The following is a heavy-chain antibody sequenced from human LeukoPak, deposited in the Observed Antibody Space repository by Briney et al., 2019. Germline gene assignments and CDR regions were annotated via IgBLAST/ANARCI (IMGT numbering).Heavy chain of an antibody. J-gene: IGHJ5*02. CDR1: GYTFTGYY. Sequence: ASVKVSCKASGYTFTGYYMHWVRQAPGQGLEWMGWINPNSGGTNYAQKFQGRVTMTRDTSISTAYTELSRLRSDDTAVYYCARDPSSSWLDNWFDPWGQGTLVTVSS. D-gene: IGHD6-13*01. V-gene: IGHV1-2*02. CDR2: INPNSGGT. CDR3: ARDPSSSWLDNWFDP.